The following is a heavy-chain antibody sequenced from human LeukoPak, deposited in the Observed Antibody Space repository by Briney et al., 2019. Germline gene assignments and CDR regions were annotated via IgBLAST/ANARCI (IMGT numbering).Heavy chain of an antibody. CDR2: ISGSGGST. D-gene: IGHD5-24*01. CDR3: ARTDGGDLASDY. Sequence: PGGSLRLSCAASGFTFSSYAMSWVRQAPGKGLEWVSAISGSGGSTYYADSVKGRFTISRDNSKNSLYLQMNSLRAEDTAVYYCARTDGGDLASDYWGQGTLVTVSS. CDR1: GFTFSSYA. V-gene: IGHV3-23*01. J-gene: IGHJ4*02.